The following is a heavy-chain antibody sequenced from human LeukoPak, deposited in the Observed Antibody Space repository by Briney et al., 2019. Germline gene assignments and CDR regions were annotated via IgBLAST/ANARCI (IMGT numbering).Heavy chain of an antibody. CDR3: AGASYYYDSSGYYFDY. CDR2: IYSGGNT. Sequence: GGSLRLSCAASGFTVSSNYMSWVSQAPGKGLEWVSVIYSGGNTYYSDSVKGRFTISRDNSKNTLYLQMNSLRAEDTAVYYCAGASYYYDSSGYYFDYWGQGTLVTVSS. V-gene: IGHV3-53*01. D-gene: IGHD3-22*01. CDR1: GFTVSSNY. J-gene: IGHJ4*02.